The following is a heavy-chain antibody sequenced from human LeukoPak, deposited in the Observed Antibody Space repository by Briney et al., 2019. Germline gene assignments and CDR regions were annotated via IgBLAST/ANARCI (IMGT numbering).Heavy chain of an antibody. CDR3: ARGGSYYYGSSGYSAY. CDR1: GYTFSNYY. J-gene: IGHJ4*02. CDR2: INPIGGST. D-gene: IGHD3-22*01. Sequence: VSVKVSCKASGYTFSNYYMQWVRQAPGQGLEWMGLINPIGGSTTYAQKFQGRVTMTRDMSTSTVYMELSSLTSEDTAVYYCARGGSYYYGSSGYSAYWGQGTLVTVSP. V-gene: IGHV1-46*01.